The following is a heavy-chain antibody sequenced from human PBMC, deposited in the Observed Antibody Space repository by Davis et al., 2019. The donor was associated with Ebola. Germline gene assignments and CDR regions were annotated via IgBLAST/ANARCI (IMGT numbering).Heavy chain of an antibody. J-gene: IGHJ6*02. CDR3: ARAVSGLWKSEGDCYYGLDV. CDR1: GFTFSDHF. Sequence: GESLKISCVASGFTFSDHFMIWIRQAPGKGLEWVSHISSGHARVYYADSVKGRFTISRDNSKNSLYLQMNSLRVEDTAVYYCARAVSGLWKSEGDCYYGLDVWGQGTTVTVSS. CDR2: ISSGHARV. D-gene: IGHD3-16*01. V-gene: IGHV3-11*01.